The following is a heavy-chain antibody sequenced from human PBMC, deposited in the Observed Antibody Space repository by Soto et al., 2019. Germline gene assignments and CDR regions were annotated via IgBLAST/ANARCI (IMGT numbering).Heavy chain of an antibody. D-gene: IGHD2-21*02. Sequence: ASVKVSCKASGYTFTYYGISWVRQVPGQGLEWVGWISAYNGKTDYPQKLQGRVTLTTDTSTSTAYMELRSLRSDDTAVYYCTRVLAHDSNFGYYYYKMDVWGQGTTVTLSS. J-gene: IGHJ6*02. CDR3: TRVLAHDSNFGYYYYKMDV. V-gene: IGHV1-18*01. CDR1: GYTFTYYG. CDR2: ISAYNGKT.